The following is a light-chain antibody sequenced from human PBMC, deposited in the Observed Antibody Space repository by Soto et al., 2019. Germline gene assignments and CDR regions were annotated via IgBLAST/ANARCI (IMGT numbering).Light chain of an antibody. J-gene: IGKJ5*01. CDR3: QHYTLYSAP. V-gene: IGKV1-5*01. CDR1: QDISTY. CDR2: GAS. Sequence: RLTQSPSSLSASVGDTVTISCRASQDISTYLAWYQQKPGKAPTLLIFGASSLHNGVPPRFAGSGSGSEFTLTINRLQPDDFATYFCQHYTLYSAPFGQRTRV.